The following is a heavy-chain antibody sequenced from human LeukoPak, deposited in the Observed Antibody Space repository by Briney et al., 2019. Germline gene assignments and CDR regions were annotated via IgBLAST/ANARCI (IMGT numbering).Heavy chain of an antibody. CDR3: ARVYYDSSGYPDY. Sequence: GGSLRLSCAASGFTFTKYWMTWVRQAPGKGLEWVGNIKQDGSDKNYMDSVKGRFTISRDNTKNSVYLQMSSLRAEDTAVYYCARVYYDSSGYPDYWGQGTLVTVSS. CDR1: GFTFTKYW. J-gene: IGHJ4*02. D-gene: IGHD3-22*01. CDR2: IKQDGSDK. V-gene: IGHV3-7*01.